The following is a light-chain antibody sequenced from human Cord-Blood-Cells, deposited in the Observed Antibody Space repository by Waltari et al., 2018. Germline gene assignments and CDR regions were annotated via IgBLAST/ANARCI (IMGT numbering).Light chain of an antibody. J-gene: IGKJ1*01. CDR3: QQYGSSLTWT. CDR1: QSVSSSY. CDR2: GAS. V-gene: IGKV3-20*01. Sequence: EIVLTQSPGTLSLSPGERATLSCRASQSVSSSYLAWYQQKPDQAPRLLLYGASGRATGIPDRFSCSGPGTDFTLTISRLEPEDFAGYYCQQYGSSLTWTFGQGTKVEIK.